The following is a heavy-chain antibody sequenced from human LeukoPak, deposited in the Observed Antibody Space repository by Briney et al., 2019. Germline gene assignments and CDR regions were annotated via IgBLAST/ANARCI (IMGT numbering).Heavy chain of an antibody. CDR1: GGSISSYH. CDR2: IYYSGST. J-gene: IGHJ5*02. V-gene: IGHV4-59*01. D-gene: IGHD6-19*01. Sequence: SETLSLTCTVSGGSISSYHWSWIRQPPGKGLEWIGYIYYSGSTNYNPSLKSRVTISVDTSKNQFSLKVNSVTAADTAVYYCARVVAGRRFDPWGQGTLVTVPS. CDR3: ARVVAGRRFDP.